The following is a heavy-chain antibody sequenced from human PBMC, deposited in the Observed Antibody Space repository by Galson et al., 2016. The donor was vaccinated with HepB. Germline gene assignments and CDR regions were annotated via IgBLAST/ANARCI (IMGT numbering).Heavy chain of an antibody. J-gene: IGHJ4*02. V-gene: IGHV3-23*01. CDR3: GRTTYTSGDY. CDR2: IRGSGTGT. Sequence: SLRLSCAVSGFSISTYTMNWVRQAPGKGLEWVSSIRGSGTGTSYIDSVKGRFIISRDTSTNTVYLQMNSLRADVTAVYYCGRTTYTSGDYWGQGTLVTVS. D-gene: IGHD1-1*01. CDR1: GFSISTYT.